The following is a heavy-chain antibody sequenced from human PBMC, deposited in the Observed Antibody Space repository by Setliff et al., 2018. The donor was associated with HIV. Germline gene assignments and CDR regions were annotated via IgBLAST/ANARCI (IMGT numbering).Heavy chain of an antibody. J-gene: IGHJ6*03. Sequence: ASVKVSCKASGYTFTSNHMHWGRQAPGQGLEWMGTINPSGGDTIYAPEFQGRVTMTMDTSTTTAYMELSRLKSDDTAVYYCARDHVVCSGGTCRSDDPYYYYYMNVWGEGTTVTVSS. CDR3: ARDHVVCSGGTCRSDDPYYYYYMNV. D-gene: IGHD2-15*01. V-gene: IGHV1-2*02. CDR1: GYTFTSNH. CDR2: INPSGGDT.